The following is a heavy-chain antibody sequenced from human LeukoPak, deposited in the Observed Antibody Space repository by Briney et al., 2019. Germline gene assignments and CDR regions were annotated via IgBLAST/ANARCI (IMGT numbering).Heavy chain of an antibody. V-gene: IGHV4-34*01. D-gene: IGHD4-11*01. CDR3: ARHAVTTLRWGVLGYFDY. Sequence: SETLSLTCAVYGGSFSGYYWSWIRQPPGKGLEWIGEINHSGSTNYNPSLKSRVTISVDTSKNQFSLELSSVTAADTAVYYCARHAVTTLRWGVLGYFDYWGQGTLVTVSS. CDR2: INHSGST. CDR1: GGSFSGYY. J-gene: IGHJ4*02.